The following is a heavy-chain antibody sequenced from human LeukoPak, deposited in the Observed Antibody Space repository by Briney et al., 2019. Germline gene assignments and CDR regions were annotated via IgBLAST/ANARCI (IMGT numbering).Heavy chain of an antibody. CDR2: ISYDGSNK. CDR1: GFTFSSYG. CDR3: AKDRVSSGWYEYFQY. Sequence: GGSLRLSCAASGFTFSSYGMHWVRQAPGKGLEWVAVISYDGSNKYYADSVKGRFTISRDNSKNTLYLEMNSLRAEDTAVYYCAKDRVSSGWYEYFQYWGQGSLVTVSS. D-gene: IGHD6-19*01. J-gene: IGHJ1*01. V-gene: IGHV3-30*18.